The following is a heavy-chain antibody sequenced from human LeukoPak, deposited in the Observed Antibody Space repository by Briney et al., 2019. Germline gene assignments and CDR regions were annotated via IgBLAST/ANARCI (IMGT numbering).Heavy chain of an antibody. CDR3: AKFRGSGSYRFFDY. V-gene: IGHV3-23*01. CDR1: GFTFSSYA. CDR2: ISGSGGNT. D-gene: IGHD3-10*01. J-gene: IGHJ4*02. Sequence: GGSLRLSCAASGFTFSSYAMSWVRQAPGKGLEWVSAISGSGGNTYYADSVKGRFTISRDNSKNTLYLQMNSLRAEGTAVYYCAKFRGSGSYRFFDYWGQGSLVTVSS.